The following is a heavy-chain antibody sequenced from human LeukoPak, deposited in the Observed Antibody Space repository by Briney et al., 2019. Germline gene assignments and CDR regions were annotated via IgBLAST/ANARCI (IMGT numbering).Heavy chain of an antibody. CDR2: ISSVGSSI. Sequence: PGGSLRLSCAASGFTFSGDYMSWIHQAPGKGLEWVSYISSVGSSIVYADSVKGRFTISRDNAKNSLFLQMNSLRAEDTAVYYCARARGAGPGAHFDYWGQGTPVIVSS. CDR3: ARARGAGPGAHFDY. J-gene: IGHJ4*02. CDR1: GFTFSGDY. V-gene: IGHV3-11*01. D-gene: IGHD3-10*01.